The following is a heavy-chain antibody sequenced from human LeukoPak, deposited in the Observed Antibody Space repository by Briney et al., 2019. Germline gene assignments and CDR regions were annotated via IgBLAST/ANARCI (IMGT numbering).Heavy chain of an antibody. D-gene: IGHD3-16*01. J-gene: IGHJ6*02. CDR2: INHNGNVN. Sequence: GGCLRLSCAAAGITFSSYGVNWARQAPGKGLEWVASINHNGNVNYYVDSVKGRFTISRDNAKNSLYLQMSNLRAEDTAVYFCARGGGLDVWGQRATVTVSS. CDR3: ARGGGLDV. V-gene: IGHV3-7*03. CDR1: GITFSSYG.